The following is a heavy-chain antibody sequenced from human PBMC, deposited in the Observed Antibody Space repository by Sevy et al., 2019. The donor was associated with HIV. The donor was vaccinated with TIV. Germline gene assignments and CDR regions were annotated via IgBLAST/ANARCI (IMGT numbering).Heavy chain of an antibody. V-gene: IGHV4-31*03. D-gene: IGHD3-3*01. Sequence: SETLSLTCTVSGGSISSGGYYWTWIRQHPGKGLEWIGYIYYSGTTYYNPSLKSRVTISVDMSKNQFSLKLSSVSAADTAVYYCARWHDFWSGYYTGYYYGMDVWGQGTTVTVSS. CDR2: IYYSGTT. CDR3: ARWHDFWSGYYTGYYYGMDV. J-gene: IGHJ6*02. CDR1: GGSISSGGYY.